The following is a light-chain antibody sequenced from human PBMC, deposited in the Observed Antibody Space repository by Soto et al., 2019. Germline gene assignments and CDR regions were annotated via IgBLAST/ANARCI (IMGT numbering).Light chain of an antibody. Sequence: EIVFTQSPGTLSLSTGERATLSCRASQSVSSSYLAWYKQKPGQAPRLLIYGASSRATGIPDRFSGSGSGTDFTLTISRLEPEDFAVYYCQEYGSSRWTFGQGTKVDIK. V-gene: IGKV3-20*01. CDR2: GAS. J-gene: IGKJ1*01. CDR3: QEYGSSRWT. CDR1: QSVSSSY.